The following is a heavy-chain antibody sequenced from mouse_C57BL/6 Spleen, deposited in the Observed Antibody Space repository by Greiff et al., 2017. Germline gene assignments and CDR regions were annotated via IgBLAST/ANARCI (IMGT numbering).Heavy chain of an antibody. D-gene: IGHD1-1*01. CDR1: GFTFSDYG. CDR3: ARQGTTVVGYFDV. Sequence: EVKLVESGGGLVQPGGSLKLSCAASGFTFSDYGMAWVRQAPRKGPEWVAFISNLAYSIYYADTVTGRFTISRENAKKNMDLEMSRLRYEDTDMYDSARQGTTVVGYFDVGGTGTKVNVSS. V-gene: IGHV5-15*01. J-gene: IGHJ1*03. CDR2: ISNLAYSI.